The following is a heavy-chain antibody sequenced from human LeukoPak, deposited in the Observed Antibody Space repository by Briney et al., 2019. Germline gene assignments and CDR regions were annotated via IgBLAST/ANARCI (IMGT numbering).Heavy chain of an antibody. D-gene: IGHD3-3*01. Sequence: GGSLRLSCAASGFTFSSYGMHWVRQAPGKGLEWVAVISYDGSNKYYADSVKGRFTISRDNSKNTLYLQMGSLRAEDMAVYYCATHGVVIHWGQGTLVTVSS. CDR3: ATHGVVIH. J-gene: IGHJ4*02. V-gene: IGHV3-30*03. CDR2: ISYDGSNK. CDR1: GFTFSSYG.